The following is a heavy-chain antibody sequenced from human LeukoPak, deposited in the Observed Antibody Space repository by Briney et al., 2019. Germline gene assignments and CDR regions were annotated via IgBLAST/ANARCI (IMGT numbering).Heavy chain of an antibody. CDR2: IYTSGST. Sequence: PSETLSLTCTVSGGSISSYYWSWIRQPAGKGLEWIGRIYTSGSTNYNPSLKSRVTMSVDTSKNQFSLKLSSVTAADTAVYYCARHHYPGIALDPGDYWGQGTLVTVSS. V-gene: IGHV4-4*07. CDR3: ARHHYPGIALDPGDY. CDR1: GGSISSYY. D-gene: IGHD3/OR15-3a*01. J-gene: IGHJ4*02.